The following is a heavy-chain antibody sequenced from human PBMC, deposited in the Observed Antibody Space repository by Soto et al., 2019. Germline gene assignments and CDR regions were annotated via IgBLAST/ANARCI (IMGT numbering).Heavy chain of an antibody. V-gene: IGHV4-38-2*02. CDR1: GYSISSGYY. CDR2: IYHSGSS. CDR3: ARQLCISDYFYYFDY. J-gene: IGHJ4*02. Sequence: NPSETLSLTCTVSGYSISSGYYWGWIRQPPGKGLEWIGSIYHSGSSYYNPSLKSRVTILVDTSKNQFSLKLSSVTAADTAVYNCARQLCISDYFYYFDYWGQGALVTVSS. D-gene: IGHD4-17*01.